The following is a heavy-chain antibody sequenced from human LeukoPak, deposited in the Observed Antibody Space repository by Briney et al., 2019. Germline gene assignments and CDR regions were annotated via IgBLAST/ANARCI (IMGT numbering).Heavy chain of an antibody. CDR2: INHSGST. V-gene: IGHV4-34*01. J-gene: IGHJ5*02. CDR3: ARLVLFSVGWFDP. CDR1: GGSFSGYY. D-gene: IGHD2-15*01. Sequence: KPSETLSLTCAVYGGSFSGYYWSWIRQPPGKGLEWIGEINHSGSTNYNPSLKSRVTISVDTSKNQFSLKLSSVTAADTAVYYCARLVLFSVGWFDPWGQGTLVTVSS.